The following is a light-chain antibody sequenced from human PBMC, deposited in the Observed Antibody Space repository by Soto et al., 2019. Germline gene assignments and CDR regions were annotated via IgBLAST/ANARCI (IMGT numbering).Light chain of an antibody. V-gene: IGKV1-5*01. CDR3: QQYDSSSGYT. J-gene: IGKJ2*01. CDR2: DAS. Sequence: DIQMTQFPSTLSASVGDRVTITCRASQSIRNWLAWYQQKPGKAPKLLIYDASTLEWGVPSRFSGSGSGTEFTLSISSLQPDDFATYYCQQYDSSSGYTFGQGTKLEIK. CDR1: QSIRNW.